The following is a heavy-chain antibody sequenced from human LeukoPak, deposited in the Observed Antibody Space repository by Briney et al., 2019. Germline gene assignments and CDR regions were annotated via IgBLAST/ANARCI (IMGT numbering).Heavy chain of an antibody. Sequence: GGSLILSCATSGFSFGSYAMGWVRQAPGKGLEWVSSISGSGMLTYYADSVKGRFTISRDNSKNTLYLQMNSLRAEDTATFYCAKFYYDSSGRGNDAFDVWGQGTMVTVSS. V-gene: IGHV3-23*01. CDR2: ISGSGMLT. CDR1: GFSFGSYA. D-gene: IGHD3-22*01. J-gene: IGHJ3*01. CDR3: AKFYYDSSGRGNDAFDV.